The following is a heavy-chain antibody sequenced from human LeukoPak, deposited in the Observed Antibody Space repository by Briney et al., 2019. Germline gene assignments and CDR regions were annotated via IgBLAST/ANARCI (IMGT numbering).Heavy chain of an antibody. J-gene: IGHJ6*02. CDR1: GGSISSGGYY. CDR2: IYYSGST. D-gene: IGHD3-9*01. V-gene: IGHV4-31*03. CDR3: ARSLAGAYYDILTGAGGMDV. Sequence: SQTLSLTCTVSGGSISSGGYYWSWIRQHPGKGLEWIGYIYYSGSTYYNPSLKSRVTMSVDTSKNQFSLKLSSVTAADTAVYYCARSLAGAYYDILTGAGGMDVWGQGTTVTVSS.